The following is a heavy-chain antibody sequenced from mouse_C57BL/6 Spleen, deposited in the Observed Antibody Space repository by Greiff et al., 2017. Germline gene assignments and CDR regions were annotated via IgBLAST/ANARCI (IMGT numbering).Heavy chain of an antibody. CDR3: ARGDDYDLFAY. J-gene: IGHJ3*01. CDR1: GYTFTSYW. CDR2: IYPGSGST. Sequence: QVHVKQPGAELVKPGASVKMSCKASGYTFTSYWITWVKQRPGQGLEWIGDIYPGSGSTNYNEKFKSKATLTVDTSSSTAYMQLSSLTSEDSAVYYCARGDDYDLFAYWGQGTLVTVSA. V-gene: IGHV1-55*01. D-gene: IGHD2-4*01.